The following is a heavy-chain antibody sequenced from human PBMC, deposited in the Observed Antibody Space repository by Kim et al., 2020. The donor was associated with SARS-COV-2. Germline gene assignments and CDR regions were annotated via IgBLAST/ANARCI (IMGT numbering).Heavy chain of an antibody. D-gene: IGHD6-19*01. J-gene: IGHJ6*02. CDR2: INPNSGGT. CDR1: GYTFTGYY. V-gene: IGHV1-2*02. CDR3: ARKTTKYSSGRGSMDV. Sequence: SVKVSCKASGYTFTGYYMHWVRQAPGQGLEWMGWINPNSGGTNYAQKFQVRVTMTRDTSISTAYMELSRLRSDDTAVYYCARKTTKYSSGRGSMDVWGQGTTVTVSS.